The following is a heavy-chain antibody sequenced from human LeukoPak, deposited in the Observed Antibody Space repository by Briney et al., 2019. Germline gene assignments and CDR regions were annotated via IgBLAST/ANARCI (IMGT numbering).Heavy chain of an antibody. CDR3: AKLASITMVRGVIDY. CDR1: GFRFSDFT. J-gene: IGHJ4*02. V-gene: IGHV3-23*01. Sequence: GGSLRLTCAASGFRFSDFTMTWVRQAPGKGPEWVSAIGGRGGSTYYADSLGGRFTISRDNSKDMVYLQMNSLRAEDTAVYYCAKLASITMVRGVIDYWGQGTLVTVSS. CDR2: IGGRGGST. D-gene: IGHD3-10*01.